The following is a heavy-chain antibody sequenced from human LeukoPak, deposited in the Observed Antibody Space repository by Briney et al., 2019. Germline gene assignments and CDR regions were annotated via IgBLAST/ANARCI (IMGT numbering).Heavy chain of an antibody. D-gene: IGHD3-10*01. CDR2: ISSSGSAI. J-gene: IGHJ6*02. V-gene: IGHV3-48*03. CDR1: GFTLSSYE. Sequence: GGSLRLSCAASGFTLSSYEMNWVRQAPGKGLEWVAYISSSGSAIYDAESVKGRFTISRENAKNSLYLQMNSLRVEDTAVYYRGRDAGPTRYYYGMDVWGQGTTVTVSS. CDR3: GRDAGPTRYYYGMDV.